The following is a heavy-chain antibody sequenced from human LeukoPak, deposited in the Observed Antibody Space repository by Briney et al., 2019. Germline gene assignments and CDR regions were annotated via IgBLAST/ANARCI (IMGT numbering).Heavy chain of an antibody. V-gene: IGHV3-49*04. Sequence: GGSLRLSCTASGFTFGDYAMSWVRQAPGKGLEWVGFIRSKAYGGTTEYAASVEGRFTISRDDSKSIAYLQMNSLKTEDTAVYYCAKVGGYYYMDVWGKGTTVTVSS. J-gene: IGHJ6*03. CDR3: AKVGGYYYMDV. D-gene: IGHD3-10*01. CDR2: IRSKAYGGTT. CDR1: GFTFGDYA.